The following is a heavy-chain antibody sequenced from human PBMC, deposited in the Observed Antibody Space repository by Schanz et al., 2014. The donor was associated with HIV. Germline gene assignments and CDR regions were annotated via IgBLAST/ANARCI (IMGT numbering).Heavy chain of an antibody. J-gene: IGHJ4*02. Sequence: QVQLVESGGGVVRPGRSLRLSCAASGFTFDSYGMHWVRQAPGKGLEWVAVISYDGRNKYYADSVKGRFTISRDNSKNTLYLQMTTLRTEDTAVYYCAKPEYDSRGNSQSHFDYWGQGTLVTVSS. CDR1: GFTFDSYG. D-gene: IGHD3-22*01. CDR3: AKPEYDSRGNSQSHFDY. V-gene: IGHV3-33*05. CDR2: ISYDGRNK.